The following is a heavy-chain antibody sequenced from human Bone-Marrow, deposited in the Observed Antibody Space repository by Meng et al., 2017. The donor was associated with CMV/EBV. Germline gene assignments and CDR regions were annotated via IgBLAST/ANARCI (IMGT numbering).Heavy chain of an antibody. CDR3: AIDSSGYYPSGMDV. Sequence: SETLSLTCAVYDGSFSGYFWSWIRQPPGKGLEWIAYIHYSGSSIYNPSLKSRVTMSVDTSANQFSLRLSPVTAADTAVYYCAIDSSGYYPSGMDVWGQGTTVIVSS. CDR1: DGSFSGYF. J-gene: IGHJ6*02. V-gene: IGHV4-59*01. D-gene: IGHD3-22*01. CDR2: IHYSGSS.